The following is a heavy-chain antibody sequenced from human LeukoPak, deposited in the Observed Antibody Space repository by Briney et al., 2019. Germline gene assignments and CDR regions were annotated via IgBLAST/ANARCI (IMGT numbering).Heavy chain of an antibody. D-gene: IGHD6-19*01. V-gene: IGHV3-23*01. CDR3: AKGGTSSGWKN. CDR2: ISGSGGST. J-gene: IGHJ4*02. Sequence: PGGSLRLSCAASGFTFSSYAMSWVRQAPGKGLEWVSAISGSGGSTYYVDSVKGRFTISGDNSKNTLYLQMNSLRAEDTAVYYCAKGGTSSGWKNWGQGTLVTVSS. CDR1: GFTFSSYA.